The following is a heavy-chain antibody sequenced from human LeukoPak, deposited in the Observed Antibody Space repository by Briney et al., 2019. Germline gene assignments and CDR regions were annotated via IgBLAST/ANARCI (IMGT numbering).Heavy chain of an antibody. CDR3: ARAATSIAAAGIRAHFGY. CDR2: IKQDGSEK. Sequence: GGSLRLSCAASGFTFSDYYMGWVRQAPGKGLEWVANIKQDGSEKYYVDSVKGRFTISRDNAKNSLYLQMNSLRAEDTAVYYCARAATSIAAAGIRAHFGYWGQGTLVTVSS. J-gene: IGHJ4*02. V-gene: IGHV3-7*01. D-gene: IGHD6-13*01. CDR1: GFTFSDYY.